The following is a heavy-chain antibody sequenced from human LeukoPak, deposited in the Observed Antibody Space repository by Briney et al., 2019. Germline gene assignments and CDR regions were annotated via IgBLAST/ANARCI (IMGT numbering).Heavy chain of an antibody. CDR1: GGSISSYY. Sequence: LETPSLTCTVSGGSISSYYWSWIRQPAGKGLEWIGRIYTSGSTNYNPSLKSRVTMSVDTSKNHFSLKLSSVTAADTAVYYCAVNYGDDAFDIWGQGTMVTVSS. V-gene: IGHV4-4*07. D-gene: IGHD4-17*01. CDR3: AVNYGDDAFDI. J-gene: IGHJ3*02. CDR2: IYTSGST.